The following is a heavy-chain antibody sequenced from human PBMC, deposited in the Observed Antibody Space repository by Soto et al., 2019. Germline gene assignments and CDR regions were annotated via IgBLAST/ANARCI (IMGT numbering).Heavy chain of an antibody. CDR1: GFTFSSYG. V-gene: IGHV3-33*01. CDR3: ATGSTYYDFWSGRTIFDY. D-gene: IGHD3-3*01. CDR2: IWYDGSNQ. J-gene: IGHJ4*02. Sequence: GGSLRLSCAASGFTFSSYGMHWVRQAPGKGLEWVAVIWYDGSNQYYADSVKGRFTISRDNSKNTLYLQMNSLRAEDTAVYYCATGSTYYDFWSGRTIFDYWGQGTLVTVSS.